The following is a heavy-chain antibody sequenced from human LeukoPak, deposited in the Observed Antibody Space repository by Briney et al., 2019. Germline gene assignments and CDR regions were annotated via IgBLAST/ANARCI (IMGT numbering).Heavy chain of an antibody. J-gene: IGHJ3*02. Sequence: SETLSLTCTVSGGSFSSSSYYWGWLRQPPGKGLEWIGSIYYSGSTYYNPSLKSRVTISVDTSKNQFSLKLSSVTAADTAVYYCARQWIQLWLGAFDIWGQGTMVTVSS. CDR1: GGSFSSSSYY. CDR3: ARQWIQLWLGAFDI. CDR2: IYYSGST. V-gene: IGHV4-39*01. D-gene: IGHD5-18*01.